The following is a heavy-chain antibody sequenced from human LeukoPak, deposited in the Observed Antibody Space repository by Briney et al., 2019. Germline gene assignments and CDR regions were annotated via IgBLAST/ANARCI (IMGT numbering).Heavy chain of an antibody. J-gene: IGHJ4*02. CDR2: IYYSGST. CDR1: GGSISSSSYY. D-gene: IGHD3-22*01. CDR3: ASLITYYYDSSGQKDY. V-gene: IGHV4-39*01. Sequence: PSETLSLTCTVSGGSISSSSYYWGWLRQPPGKGLEWIGSIYYSGSTYYNPSLKSRVTISVDTSKNQFSLKLSSVTAADTAVYYCASLITYYYDSSGQKDYWGQGTLVTVSS.